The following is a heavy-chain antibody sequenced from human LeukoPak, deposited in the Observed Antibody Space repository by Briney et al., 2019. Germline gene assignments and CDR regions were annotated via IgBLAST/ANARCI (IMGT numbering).Heavy chain of an antibody. CDR3: AKSSGFPGGWFDP. D-gene: IGHD3-16*01. V-gene: IGHV3-23*01. Sequence: GGSLRLSCAASGFTFSSYAMSWVRQAPGKGLEWVSAISGSGGTTYYANSVKGRFTFSRDYSKNTLYLQMNSLRAEDTAVYYCAKSSGFPGGWFDPWGQGTLVTVSS. CDR2: ISGSGGTT. J-gene: IGHJ5*02. CDR1: GFTFSSYA.